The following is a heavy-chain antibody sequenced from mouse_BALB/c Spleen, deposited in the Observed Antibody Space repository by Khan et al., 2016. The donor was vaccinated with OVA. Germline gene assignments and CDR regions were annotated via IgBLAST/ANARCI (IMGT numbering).Heavy chain of an antibody. CDR1: GYSITSGYS. D-gene: IGHD1-1*01. V-gene: IGHV3-1*02. CDR2: IHYSGTT. J-gene: IGHJ1*01. CDR3: ARSATTVGACWYIDV. Sequence: VQLKESGPDLVKPSQSLSLTCTVTGYSITSGYSWYLIRQFPGNILEWMGFIHYSGTTNYNQPLKSRISITRDTSKNPFFLQLNSVTTEDTATFYCARSATTVGACWYIDVWGAGTTVTVSS.